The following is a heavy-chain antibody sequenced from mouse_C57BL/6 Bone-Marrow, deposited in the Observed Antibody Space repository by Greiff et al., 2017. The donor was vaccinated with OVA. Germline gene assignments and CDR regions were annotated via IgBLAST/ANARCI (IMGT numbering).Heavy chain of an antibody. CDR3: ARRFITTVVATN. CDR2: IYPRSGNT. V-gene: IGHV1-81*01. J-gene: IGHJ2*01. Sequence: QVQLQQSGAELARPGASVKLSCKASGYTFTSYGISWVKQSTGQGLEWIGEIYPRSGNTYYNEKFKGKATLTADKSSSTAYMELRSLTSEDSAVDFCARRFITTVVATNWGQGTTLTVSS. CDR1: GYTFTSYG. D-gene: IGHD1-1*01.